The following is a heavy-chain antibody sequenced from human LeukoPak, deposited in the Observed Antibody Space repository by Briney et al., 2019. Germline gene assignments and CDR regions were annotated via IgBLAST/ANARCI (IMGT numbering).Heavy chain of an antibody. J-gene: IGHJ3*02. Sequence: GGSLRLSCAASGFTFSSYEMNWVRQAPGKGLEWVSYISSSGSTIYYADSVKGRFTISRDNAKNSLYLQMSSLRAEDTAVYYCARDKWLRNYYDSSGYYLGAFDIWGQGTMVTVSS. D-gene: IGHD3-22*01. CDR1: GFTFSSYE. V-gene: IGHV3-48*03. CDR3: ARDKWLRNYYDSSGYYLGAFDI. CDR2: ISSSGSTI.